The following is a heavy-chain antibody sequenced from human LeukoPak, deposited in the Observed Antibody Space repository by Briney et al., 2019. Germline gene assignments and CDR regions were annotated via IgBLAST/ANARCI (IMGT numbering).Heavy chain of an antibody. CDR2: VRNKADGYRP. CDR3: GDLGSAGTDH. CDR1: GVTIIPHC. J-gene: IGHJ4*02. D-gene: IGHD3-3*01. Sequence: CATVSLCWGAAGVTIIPHCRGWVRLSTGQGLEWVGLVRNKADGYRPIYSASVKGRFTISRDDSKNSVYLQMDSLKTEDTAVYYCGDLGSAGTDHWGQGTLVTVSS. V-gene: IGHV3-72*01.